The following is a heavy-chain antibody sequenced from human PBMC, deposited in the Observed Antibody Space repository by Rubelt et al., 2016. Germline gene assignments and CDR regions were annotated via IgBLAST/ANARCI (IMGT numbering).Heavy chain of an antibody. CDR2: ISAYNGNT. J-gene: IGHJ2*01. CDR3: ARDRIRIAARQGWYFDL. Sequence: QVQLVQSGAEVKKPGASVKVSCKASGYTFTSYGIRWVRQAPGQGLEWMGWISAYNGNTNYAQKLQGRVTMTTDTSTSTAYMELRSLRSDDTAVYYCARDRIRIAARQGWYFDLWGRGTLVTVSS. CDR1: GYTFTSYG. D-gene: IGHD6-6*01. V-gene: IGHV1-18*01.